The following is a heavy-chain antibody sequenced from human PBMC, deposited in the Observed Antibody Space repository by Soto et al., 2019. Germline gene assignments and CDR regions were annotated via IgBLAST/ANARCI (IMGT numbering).Heavy chain of an antibody. D-gene: IGHD4-4*01. CDR3: ALAGYDSNYYAVTPLSAGHF. J-gene: IGHJ4*02. CDR2: ISSSGSII. CDR1: GFTFSDYY. Sequence: PGGSLRISCAASGFTFSDYYISWIRQAPGKGLEWVSYISSSGSIIYYADSVKGRFTISRDNAKNSLYLQMNGLRAEDTAVYYCALAGYDSNYYAVTPLSAGHFWGQGTLVTVSS. V-gene: IGHV3-11*01.